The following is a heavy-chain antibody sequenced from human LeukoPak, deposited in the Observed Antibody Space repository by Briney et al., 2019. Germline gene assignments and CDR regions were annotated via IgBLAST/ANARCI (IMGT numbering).Heavy chain of an antibody. J-gene: IGHJ4*02. Sequence: QPGGSLRLSCAASGFTFSSYEMNWVRQAPGKGLEWVSYISSSGSTIYYADSVKGRFTISRDNAKNSLYLQMNSLRAEHTAVYYCARGGITMVRGVTEFDYWGQGTLVTVSS. V-gene: IGHV3-48*03. CDR1: GFTFSSYE. CDR3: ARGGITMVRGVTEFDY. D-gene: IGHD3-10*01. CDR2: ISSSGSTI.